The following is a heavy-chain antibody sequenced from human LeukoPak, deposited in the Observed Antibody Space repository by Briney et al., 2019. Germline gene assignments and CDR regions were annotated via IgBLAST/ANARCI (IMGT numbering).Heavy chain of an antibody. V-gene: IGHV3-21*04. CDR2: ISSSSSYI. D-gene: IGHD5/OR15-5a*01. CDR3: ARGHHVRIYAERAFDI. J-gene: IGHJ3*02. Sequence: GGPLRLSCAASGFTFSSYSMNWVRQAPGRGLEWVSSISSSSSYIYYADSVKGRFTISRDNAKNSLYLQMNSLRSEDTAVYYCARGHHVRIYAERAFDIWGQGTMVTVSS. CDR1: GFTFSSYS.